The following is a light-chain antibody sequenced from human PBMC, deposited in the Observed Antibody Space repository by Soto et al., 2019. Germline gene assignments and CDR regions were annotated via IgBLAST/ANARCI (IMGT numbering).Light chain of an antibody. CDR3: SSYAGSSTWV. CDR2: EFS. V-gene: IGLV2-8*01. J-gene: IGLJ3*02. Sequence: QSVLTQPPSASGSPGQSVTISCTGTSSDIGAYNNVSWYQQHPDKAPKLMIYEFSKRPSGVPDRFSGSKSGNTASLTVSGLQAEDEADYYCSSYAGSSTWVFGGGTKLTVL. CDR1: SSDIGAYNN.